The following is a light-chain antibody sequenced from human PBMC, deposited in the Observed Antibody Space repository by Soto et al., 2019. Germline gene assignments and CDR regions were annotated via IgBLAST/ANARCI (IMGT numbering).Light chain of an antibody. CDR3: SSYTTSSTLV. J-gene: IGLJ1*01. V-gene: IGLV2-14*02. Sequence: QSALTQPASVSGSPGQSIAISCTGVSSDVGTYKLVSWYQQHPGKAPKLLIHDGSKRPSGVPSRFSGSRSGNTASLTVSGLQAEDEAVYYCSSYTTSSTLVFGPGTKLTVL. CDR1: SSDVGTYKL. CDR2: DGS.